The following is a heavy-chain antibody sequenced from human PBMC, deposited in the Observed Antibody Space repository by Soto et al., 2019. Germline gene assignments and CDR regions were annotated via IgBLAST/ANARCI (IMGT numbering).Heavy chain of an antibody. CDR1: GFTFSSYW. Sequence: EVQLVESGGGLVQPGGSLRLSCAASGFTFSSYWMSWVRQAPGKGLEWVANIKQDGSKKYYVDSVKGRFTISRDNAKNSLYMQMNSLRAEDTAVYYCARDLQGLCSGGSCYSVGRGFDYWGQGTLVTVSS. J-gene: IGHJ4*02. D-gene: IGHD2-15*01. V-gene: IGHV3-7*01. CDR3: ARDLQGLCSGGSCYSVGRGFDY. CDR2: IKQDGSKK.